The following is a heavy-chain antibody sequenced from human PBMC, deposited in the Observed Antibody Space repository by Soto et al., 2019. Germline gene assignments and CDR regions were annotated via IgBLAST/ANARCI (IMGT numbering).Heavy chain of an antibody. D-gene: IGHD6-13*01. J-gene: IGHJ4*02. CDR2: ISSSSSTI. CDR1: GFTFSSYS. CDR3: ARAYSTLGYYFDY. V-gene: IGHV3-48*01. Sequence: EVPLVESGGGLVQPGGSLRLSCAASGFTFSSYSMNWVRQAPGKGLEWVSYISSSSSTIYYADSVKGRFTISRDNAKNSLYLQMNSLRAEDTAVYYCARAYSTLGYYFDYWGQGTLVTVSS.